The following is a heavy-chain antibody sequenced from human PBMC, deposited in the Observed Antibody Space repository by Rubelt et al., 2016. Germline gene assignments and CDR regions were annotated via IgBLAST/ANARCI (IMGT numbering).Heavy chain of an antibody. CDR3: ARGRMGFHYYYYGMDV. CDR2: IYYSGST. Sequence: TLSLTCTVSGGSISSGGYYWSWIRQPPGKGLEWIGYIYYSGSTNYNPSLKSRVTISVDTSKNQFSLKLSSVTAADTAVYYCARGRMGFHYYYYGMDVWGQGTTVTVSS. V-gene: IGHV4-61*08. D-gene: IGHD1-26*01. CDR1: GGSISSGGYY. J-gene: IGHJ6*02.